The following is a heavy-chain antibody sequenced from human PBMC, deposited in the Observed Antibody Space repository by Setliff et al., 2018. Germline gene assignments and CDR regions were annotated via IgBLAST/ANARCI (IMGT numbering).Heavy chain of an antibody. V-gene: IGHV4-59*01. Sequence: SETLSLTCTVSGGSISRYYWSWIRQPPGTGLEWIGYIYYSGSTNYKPSPKSRDTISVYTSKNQFSLKLSSVTAADTAVYYCARGVPYYNFWSGYYGRLHYFDFWGQGTLVTVSS. CDR1: GGSISRYY. J-gene: IGHJ4*02. D-gene: IGHD3-3*01. CDR2: IYYSGST. CDR3: ARGVPYYNFWSGYYGRLHYFDF.